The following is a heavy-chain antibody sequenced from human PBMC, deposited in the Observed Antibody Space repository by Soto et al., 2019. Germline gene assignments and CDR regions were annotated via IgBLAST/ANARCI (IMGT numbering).Heavy chain of an antibody. CDR2: IKSKTDGGTT. CDR1: GFTYSNAW. J-gene: IGHJ6*02. CDR3: TRVRWTWELGQGYYYGMDV. V-gene: IGHV3-15*07. Sequence: PGGSLRLSCAASGFTYSNAWMNWVRQAPGKGLEWVGHIKSKTDGGTTDYAAPVKGRFTISRDDSKTTLYLQMNSLKTEDTAVYYCTRVRWTWELGQGYYYGMDVWGQGTTVTVSS. D-gene: IGHD3-10*01.